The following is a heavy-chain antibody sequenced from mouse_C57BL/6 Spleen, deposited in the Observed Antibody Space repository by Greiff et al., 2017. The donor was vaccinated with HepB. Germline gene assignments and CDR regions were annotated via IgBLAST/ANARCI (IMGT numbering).Heavy chain of an antibody. V-gene: IGHV1-82*01. J-gene: IGHJ2*01. Sequence: VQLQQSGPELVKPGASVKISCKASGYAFSSSWMNWVKQRPGKGLEWIGRIYPGDGDTNYNGKFKGKATLTADKSSSTAYMQRSSLTSEDSAVYFCARDYYGRSYFDYWGQGTTLTVSS. CDR2: IYPGDGDT. CDR3: ARDYYGRSYFDY. D-gene: IGHD1-1*01. CDR1: GYAFSSSW.